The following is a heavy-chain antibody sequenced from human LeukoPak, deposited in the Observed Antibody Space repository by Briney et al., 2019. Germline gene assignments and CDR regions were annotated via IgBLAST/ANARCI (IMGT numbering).Heavy chain of an antibody. CDR2: INPNSGGT. CDR3: ARAPSRRYFDWTHPMRNWFDP. D-gene: IGHD3-9*01. J-gene: IGHJ5*02. V-gene: IGHV1-2*02. Sequence: GASVKVSCKASGYTFTSYDIHWVRQAPGQGLEWMGWINPNSGGTNYAQKFQGGVTMTRDTSMSTAYMELSGLRSDDTAVYYCARAPSRRYFDWTHPMRNWFDPWGQGTLVTVSS. CDR1: GYTFTSYD.